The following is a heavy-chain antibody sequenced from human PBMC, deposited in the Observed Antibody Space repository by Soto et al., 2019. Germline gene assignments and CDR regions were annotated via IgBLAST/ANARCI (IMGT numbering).Heavy chain of an antibody. Sequence: SETLSLTCTVSGGSISGSTYYWGWIRQPPGKGLEWIGSIQYSGSTYNNPSLKSRVTLSVDTSKNQFPLELSSVTAADTAVYYCARRSSSYGYSGAFDIWGQGTMVTVSS. J-gene: IGHJ3*02. CDR2: IQYSGST. D-gene: IGHD5-18*01. CDR1: GGSISGSTYY. CDR3: ARRSSSYGYSGAFDI. V-gene: IGHV4-39*01.